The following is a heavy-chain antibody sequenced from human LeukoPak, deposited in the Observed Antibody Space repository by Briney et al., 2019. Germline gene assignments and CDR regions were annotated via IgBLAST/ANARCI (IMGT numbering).Heavy chain of an antibody. V-gene: IGHV3-30-3*01. CDR3: ASSTDPDFWSGYEAPNDY. J-gene: IGHJ4*02. CDR2: ISYDGSNK. D-gene: IGHD3-3*01. CDR1: GFTFSSYW. Sequence: GGSLRLSCAASGFTFSSYWMSWVRQAPGKGLEWVAVISYDGSNKYYADSVKGRFTISRDNSKNTLYLQMNSLRAEDTAVYYCASSTDPDFWSGYEAPNDYWGQGTLVTVSS.